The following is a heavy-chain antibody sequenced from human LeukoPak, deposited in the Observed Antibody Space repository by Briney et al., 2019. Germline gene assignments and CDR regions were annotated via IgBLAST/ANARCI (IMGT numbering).Heavy chain of an antibody. D-gene: IGHD2-15*01. J-gene: IGHJ3*02. CDR2: FDPEDGET. CDR3: ATYVTFRDIVVVVAAISENAFDI. V-gene: IGHV1-24*01. CDR1: GYTLTELS. Sequence: GASVKVSCKVSGYTLTELSMHWVRQAPGKGLEWMGGFDPEDGETIYAQKFQGRVTMTEDTSTDTAYMELSSLRSEDTAVYYCATYVTFRDIVVVVAAISENAFDIWGQGTMVTVSS.